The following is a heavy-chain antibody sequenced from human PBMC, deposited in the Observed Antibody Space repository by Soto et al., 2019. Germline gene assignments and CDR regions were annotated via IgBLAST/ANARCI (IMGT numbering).Heavy chain of an antibody. CDR1: GFTFTNYA. CDR3: AKDLFKWFGELRAYYYGMDV. CDR2: ISGSGGST. J-gene: IGHJ6*01. V-gene: IGHV3-23*01. Sequence: QLLESGGGLVEPGESLRLSCAASGFTFTNYAMRWVRQAPGKGLEWVSTISGSGGSTNYAASVKGRFTISRDNSKNTLYLQMNSLRAEDTAIYYCAKDLFKWFGELRAYYYGMDVWGQGTTVTVSS. D-gene: IGHD3-10*01.